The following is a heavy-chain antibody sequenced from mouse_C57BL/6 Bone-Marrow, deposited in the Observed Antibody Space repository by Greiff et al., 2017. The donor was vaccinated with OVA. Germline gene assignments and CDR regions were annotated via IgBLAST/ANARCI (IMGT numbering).Heavy chain of an antibody. CDR2: INPNNGGT. Sequence: EVQLQQSGPELVKPGASVKISCKASGYTFTDYYMNWVKQSHGKSLEWIGDINPNNGGTSYNQKFKGKATLTVDKSSSTAYMELRSLTSDDSAVYYCARPFYYGYDGFAYWGQGTLVTVSA. CDR1: GYTFTDYY. V-gene: IGHV1-26*01. J-gene: IGHJ3*01. D-gene: IGHD2-2*01. CDR3: ARPFYYGYDGFAY.